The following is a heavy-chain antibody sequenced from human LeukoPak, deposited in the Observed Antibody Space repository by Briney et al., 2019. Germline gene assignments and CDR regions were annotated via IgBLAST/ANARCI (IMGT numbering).Heavy chain of an antibody. CDR1: GFTFDDYA. CDR3: AKGLPKSSSSSWYTD. J-gene: IGHJ4*02. V-gene: IGHV3-9*01. CDR2: ISWDSGFI. D-gene: IGHD2-2*02. Sequence: PGGSLRLSCAASGFTFDDYAMHWVRQAPGKGLEWVSGISWDSGFIGYADSVEGRFTIFRDNAKNSLYLQMNSLRVEDTALYYCAKGLPKSSSSSWYTDWGQGTLVTVSS.